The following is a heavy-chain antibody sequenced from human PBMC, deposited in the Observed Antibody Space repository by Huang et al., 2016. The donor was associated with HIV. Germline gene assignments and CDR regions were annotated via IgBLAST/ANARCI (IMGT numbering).Heavy chain of an antibody. CDR2: IYYSWIT. CDR1: GGSIQGSSFY. Sequence: QVQLQESGPGLVNPSETLTLTCNVSGGSIQGSSFYWGWIRQSPEKGLEWIGSIYYSWITHDNPSLKSRVTMSVDTSKNRFSLRLNSVTAADTAVYYCAKFTVTAPQWGQGTLVSVSS. D-gene: IGHD4-17*01. J-gene: IGHJ1*01. V-gene: IGHV4-39*01. CDR3: AKFTVTAPQ.